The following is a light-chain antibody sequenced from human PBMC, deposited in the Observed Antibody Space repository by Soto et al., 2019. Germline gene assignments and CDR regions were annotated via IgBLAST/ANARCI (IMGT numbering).Light chain of an antibody. CDR2: ANN. CDR1: NSNIGAGYD. CDR3: AAWDDSLNGYV. V-gene: IGLV1-44*01. J-gene: IGLJ1*01. Sequence: QSVLTQPPSVSGAPGQRVTISCTGSNSNIGAGYDVNWYQQLPGTAPKLLIYANNHRPSGVPDRISASKSGTSASLAISGLQSEDEGDYSCAAWDDSLNGYVFGAGTKVTVL.